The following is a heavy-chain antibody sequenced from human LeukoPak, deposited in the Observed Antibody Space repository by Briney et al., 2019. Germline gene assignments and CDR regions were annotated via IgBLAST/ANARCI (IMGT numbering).Heavy chain of an antibody. CDR3: AEEGGDY. Sequence: KPSETLSLTCTVSGGSISSSSYYWGWIRQPPGKGLEGIGSIYYSGSTYYNPSLKSRVTISVDTSKNQSSLQLSSVTAADAAVYYCAEEGGDYWGQGPLVTVSS. V-gene: IGHV4-39*01. D-gene: IGHD3-16*01. CDR1: GGSISSSSYY. CDR2: IYYSGST. J-gene: IGHJ4*02.